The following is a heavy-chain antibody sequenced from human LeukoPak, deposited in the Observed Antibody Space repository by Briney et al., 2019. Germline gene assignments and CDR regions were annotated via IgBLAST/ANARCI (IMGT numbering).Heavy chain of an antibody. J-gene: IGHJ4*02. D-gene: IGHD2-15*01. CDR2: ISGSGSST. Sequence: GGSLRLSCAASGFTFSSYAMSWVRRAPGKGLEWVSAISGSGSSTYYADSVKGRFTISRDNSKNTLYLQMNSLRAEDTAVYYCAKDRYCSGGSCYSGFDYWGQGTLVTVSS. CDR1: GFTFSSYA. CDR3: AKDRYCSGGSCYSGFDY. V-gene: IGHV3-23*01.